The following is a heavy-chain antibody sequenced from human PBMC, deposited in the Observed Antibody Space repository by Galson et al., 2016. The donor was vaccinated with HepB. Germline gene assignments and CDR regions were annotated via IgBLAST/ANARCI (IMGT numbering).Heavy chain of an antibody. D-gene: IGHD3-16*01. CDR2: IKQDGSEK. CDR3: ARDLGRSHGRGDYFDY. Sequence: SLRLSCAASGFTFSSYWMSWVRQAPGKGLEWVANIKQDGSEKYYVDSVKGRFTISRDNAKNSLYLQMNSLRAEDTAVYYCARDLGRSHGRGDYFDYWGQGTLVTVSS. J-gene: IGHJ4*02. CDR1: GFTFSSYW. V-gene: IGHV3-7*03.